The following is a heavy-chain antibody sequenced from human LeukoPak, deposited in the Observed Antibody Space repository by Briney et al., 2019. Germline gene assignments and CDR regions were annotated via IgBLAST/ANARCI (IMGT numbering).Heavy chain of an antibody. CDR2: ITSGSVTT. CDR3: ARVEYYSGSFEDY. Sequence: GRSLRLSCAASGFSFGTYAMSWVRQAPGKGLEWLSHITSGSVTTHYADSVKGRFTVSRDNPKNSLYLQMNSLRDEDTAVYYCARVEYYSGSFEDYWGQGTLVTVSS. CDR1: GFSFGTYA. V-gene: IGHV3-48*02. D-gene: IGHD3-10*01. J-gene: IGHJ4*02.